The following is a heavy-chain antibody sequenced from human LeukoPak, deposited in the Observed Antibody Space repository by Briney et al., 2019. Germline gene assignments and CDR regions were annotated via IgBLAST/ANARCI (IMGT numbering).Heavy chain of an antibody. V-gene: IGHV3-21*01. J-gene: IGHJ4*02. Sequence: GGSLRLSCVASGFSFSDYNMNWVRQAPGKGLEWVSSISSDDNYIYYADSVKGRFTVSRDNAKNSLYLQMNSLRAEDTAVYYCARGAFAGGYFDYWGQGTLVTVSS. D-gene: IGHD6-13*01. CDR3: ARGAFAGGYFDY. CDR2: ISSDDNYI. CDR1: GFSFSDYN.